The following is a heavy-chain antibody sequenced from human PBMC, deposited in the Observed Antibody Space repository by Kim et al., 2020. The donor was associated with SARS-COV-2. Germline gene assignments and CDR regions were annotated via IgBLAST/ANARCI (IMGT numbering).Heavy chain of an antibody. Sequence: GGSLRLSCAVSGFTFGNDWMSWVRQAPGKGLEWVARIKSDGSDAYYVDSVKGRFTISRDNAKNTLYLQMSSLRTEDTAIYYCAAHGTAPVPVGIWGQGTLVSVSS. V-gene: IGHV3-7*01. CDR1: GFTFGNDW. CDR3: AAHGTAPVPVGI. J-gene: IGHJ4*02. D-gene: IGHD1-26*01. CDR2: IKSDGSDA.